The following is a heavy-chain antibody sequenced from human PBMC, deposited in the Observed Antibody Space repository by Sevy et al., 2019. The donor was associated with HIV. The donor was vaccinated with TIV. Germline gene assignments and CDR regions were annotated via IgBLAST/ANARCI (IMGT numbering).Heavy chain of an antibody. CDR3: ARDVRTYGDYGGGYYYYGMDV. Sequence: SETLSLTCTVSGGSISSGDYYWSWIRQPPGKGLEWIGYIYYSGSTYYNPSLKSRVTISVDTSKNQFSLKLSSVTAADTAVYYCARDVRTYGDYGGGYYYYGMDVWAKGPRSPSP. V-gene: IGHV4-30-4*01. J-gene: IGHJ6*02. D-gene: IGHD4-17*01. CDR2: IYYSGST. CDR1: GGSISSGDYY.